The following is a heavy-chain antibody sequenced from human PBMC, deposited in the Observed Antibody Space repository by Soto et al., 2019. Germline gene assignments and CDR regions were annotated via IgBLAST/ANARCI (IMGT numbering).Heavy chain of an antibody. CDR2: IIPIFGTA. CDR3: ARVAGSDYDSSGYFYY. CDR1: GGTFSSYA. D-gene: IGHD3-22*01. V-gene: IGHV1-69*01. J-gene: IGHJ4*02. Sequence: QVQLVQSGAEVKKPGSSVKVSCKASGGTFSSYAISWVRQAPGQGLEWMGGIIPIFGTANYSQTFQGRVTITADESTSTAYMELSSLRSEDTAVYYCARVAGSDYDSSGYFYYWGQGTLVTVSS.